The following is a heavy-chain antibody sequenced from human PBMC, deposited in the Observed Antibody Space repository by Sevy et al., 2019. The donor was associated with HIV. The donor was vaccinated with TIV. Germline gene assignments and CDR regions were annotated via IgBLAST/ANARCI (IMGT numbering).Heavy chain of an antibody. CDR2: ISYDGSDK. D-gene: IGHD4-17*01. CDR1: GFAFSNYYA. V-gene: IGHV3-30-3*01. CDR3: ARPRANYVDHYFFYAMDV. J-gene: IGHJ6*02. Sequence: GGSLRLSCAASGFAFSNYYAMHWVRQAPGKGLEWVALISYDGSDKYYADSVKGRLTISRDNFKNTLYLQMNSLTTADTAVYYCARPRANYVDHYFFYAMDVWGQGTTVTVSS.